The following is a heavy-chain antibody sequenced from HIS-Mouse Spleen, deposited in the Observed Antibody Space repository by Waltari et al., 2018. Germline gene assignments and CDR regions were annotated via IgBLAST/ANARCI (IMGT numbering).Heavy chain of an antibody. D-gene: IGHD6-13*01. CDR2: IHYSGCT. J-gene: IGHJ2*01. Sequence: QLQLQESGPGLVKPSETLSLTCTVSGGSISSSSYYWAWIRQPPGQGLEGVGSIHYSGCTYYNPSLKSRVTISVDTSKNQFSLKLSSVTAADTAVYYCAREIPYSSSWYDWYFDLWGRGTLVTVSS. CDR1: GGSISSSSYY. CDR3: AREIPYSSSWYDWYFDL. V-gene: IGHV4-39*07.